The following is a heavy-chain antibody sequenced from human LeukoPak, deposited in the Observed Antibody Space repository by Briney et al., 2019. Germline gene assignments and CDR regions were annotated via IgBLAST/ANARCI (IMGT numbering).Heavy chain of an antibody. CDR1: GASIDSY. D-gene: IGHD3-9*01. V-gene: IGHV4-59*01. CDR2: IHYSGST. J-gene: IGHJ4*02. CDR3: ARTYHDFSTDTCHLFDY. Sequence: SETLSLTCTVSGASIDSYWSWIRQPPGKGLEWIGYIHYSGSTNYNPSLYSRVTMSLDTSQKQFSLLLYSVTAADTAVYYCARTYHDFSTDTCHLFDYWGQGIQVAVSS.